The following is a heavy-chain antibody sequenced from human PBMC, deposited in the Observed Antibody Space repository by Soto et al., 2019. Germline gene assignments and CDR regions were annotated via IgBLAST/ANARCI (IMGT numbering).Heavy chain of an antibody. Sequence: SETLSLTCAVYVVSFSGYYWSCIRHPPGKWLEWIGEINHSGSTNYNPSLKSRVTISVDTSKNQFSLKLSSVTAADTAVYYCARGRRSSGWRGARTPLLYGMDVWGQGTTVTVS. CDR1: VVSFSGYY. D-gene: IGHD6-19*01. CDR2: INHSGST. CDR3: ARGRRSSGWRGARTPLLYGMDV. V-gene: IGHV4-34*01. J-gene: IGHJ6*02.